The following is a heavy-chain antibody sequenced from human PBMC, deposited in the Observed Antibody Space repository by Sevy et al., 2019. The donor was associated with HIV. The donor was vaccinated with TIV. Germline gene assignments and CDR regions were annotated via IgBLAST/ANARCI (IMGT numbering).Heavy chain of an antibody. J-gene: IGHJ4*02. Sequence: GGSLRLSCAASGFTFDDYAMHWVRQAPGKGLEWVSGISWNSGSIGYADSVKGRFTISRDNAKNSLYLQMNSLRAEDTALYYRAKDRRSGWRRTLTYYFDYWGQGTLVTVSS. CDR3: AKDRRSGWRRTLTYYFDY. D-gene: IGHD6-19*01. CDR2: ISWNSGSI. V-gene: IGHV3-9*01. CDR1: GFTFDDYA.